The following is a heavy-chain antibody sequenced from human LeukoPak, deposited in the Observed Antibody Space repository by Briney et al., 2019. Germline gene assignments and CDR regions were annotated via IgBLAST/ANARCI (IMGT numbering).Heavy chain of an antibody. CDR3: ATDHSGGPPGWFDP. CDR2: IIAGNGNT. J-gene: IGHJ5*02. V-gene: IGHV1-3*01. D-gene: IGHD6-19*01. Sequence: ASVTVSCKASGYTFTSYAIHWVRQAPGQSLEWMGWIIAGNGNTKYSQKFQGRVTITRDTSASTAYMELSSLRSDDTAVYYCATDHSGGPPGWFDPWGQGTLVTVST. CDR1: GYTFTSYA.